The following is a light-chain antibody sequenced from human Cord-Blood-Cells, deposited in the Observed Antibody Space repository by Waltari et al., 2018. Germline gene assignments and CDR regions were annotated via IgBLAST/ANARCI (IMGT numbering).Light chain of an antibody. CDR3: QQYYSYPRP. CDR2: AAP. CDR1: PGIRSY. J-gene: IGKJ1*01. Sequence: ATRIATSTSSLSGTTGGRVTSTCRASPGIRSYLAWYQQKPGKAPKLLSYAAPTLQSGVPSRFSGSGAGTDFTLAVSCLQSQDFATYYCQQYYSYPRPFGQGTKVKIK. V-gene: IGKV1-8*01.